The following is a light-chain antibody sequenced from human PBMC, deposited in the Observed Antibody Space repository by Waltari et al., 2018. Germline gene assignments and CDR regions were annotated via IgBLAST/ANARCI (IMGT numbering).Light chain of an antibody. CDR3: QKYDRLPAT. V-gene: IGKV3-20*01. CDR1: QSVSRF. CDR2: GAS. Sequence: EIVLTQSPGTLSLSPGESGTLSCRASQSVSRFLAWYQQKPAQAPRLLIYGASTRATGIPDRFSGSGSGTDFSLTSSRLEPEDFAVYYCQKYDRLPATFGQGTKVEIK. J-gene: IGKJ1*01.